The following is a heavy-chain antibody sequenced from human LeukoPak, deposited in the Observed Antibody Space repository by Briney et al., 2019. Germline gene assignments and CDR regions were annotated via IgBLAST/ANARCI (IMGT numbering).Heavy chain of an antibody. D-gene: IGHD3-22*01. CDR2: ISYDGSNK. CDR1: GFTFSSYA. CDR3: ARESGMGDDSSGYSEYFDY. J-gene: IGHJ4*02. V-gene: IGHV3-30-3*01. Sequence: PGGSLRLSCAASGFTFSSYAMHWVSQAPGKGLEWVAVISYDGSNKYYADSVKGRFTISRDNSKNTLYLQMNSLRAEDTAVYYCARESGMGDDSSGYSEYFDYWGQVTLVTVSS.